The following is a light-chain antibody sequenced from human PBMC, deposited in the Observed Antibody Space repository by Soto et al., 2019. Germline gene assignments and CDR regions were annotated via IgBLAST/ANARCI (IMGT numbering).Light chain of an antibody. CDR2: SAA. CDR3: QQYNSYSTFGPAT. V-gene: IGKV1-5*03. J-gene: IGKJ1*01. CDR1: QRISTW. Sequence: DIQMTPSPSTLSASVGDRVTITCRASQRISTWLAWYHQKPGKAPKLLIYSAADLESGVPSRFSGSGFGTEFTLTITSLQPDDFATYYCQQYNSYSTFGPATFGKGTKVDIK.